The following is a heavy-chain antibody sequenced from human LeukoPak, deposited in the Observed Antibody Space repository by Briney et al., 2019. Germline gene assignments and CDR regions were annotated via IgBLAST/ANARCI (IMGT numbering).Heavy chain of an antibody. CDR2: ISGSGTSA. Sequence: PGGSLRLSCAASGFTFSSYAMTWVRQAPGEGLQWVSGISGSGTSAYYADSVRGRFTISRDNSKNTLYLQMNSLRAEDTAVYYCAKGGYCSGGSCLYYFDYWGQGTLVTVSS. D-gene: IGHD2-15*01. V-gene: IGHV3-23*01. CDR1: GFTFSSYA. J-gene: IGHJ4*02. CDR3: AKGGYCSGGSCLYYFDY.